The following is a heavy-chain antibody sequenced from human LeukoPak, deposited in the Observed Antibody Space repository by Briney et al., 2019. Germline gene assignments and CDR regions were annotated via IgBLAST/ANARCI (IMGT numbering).Heavy chain of an antibody. D-gene: IGHD3-22*01. Sequence: ASVKVSCKASGYTFTSYGISWVRQAPGQGLEWMGWISAYNGNTNYAQKLQGRVTMTTDTSTSTAYMELRSLRSDDTAVYYCARDRDSSGYYLSFGYWGQGTLVTVSS. CDR1: GYTFTSYG. CDR2: ISAYNGNT. CDR3: ARDRDSSGYYLSFGY. J-gene: IGHJ4*02. V-gene: IGHV1-18*01.